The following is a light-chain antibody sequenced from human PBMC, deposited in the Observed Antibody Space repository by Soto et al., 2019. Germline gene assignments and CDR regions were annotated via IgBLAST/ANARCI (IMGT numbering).Light chain of an antibody. J-gene: IGKJ2*01. Sequence: EIVMTQSPATLSVSPGERASLSCRASQSISNNLAWYQQRPGQAPRLLIYDASTRATGIPARFSGSGSGTQFTLTISGLQSEDFAVYFCQQYNKWPLYTFGQGTKLEIK. V-gene: IGKV3-15*01. CDR3: QQYNKWPLYT. CDR1: QSISNN. CDR2: DAS.